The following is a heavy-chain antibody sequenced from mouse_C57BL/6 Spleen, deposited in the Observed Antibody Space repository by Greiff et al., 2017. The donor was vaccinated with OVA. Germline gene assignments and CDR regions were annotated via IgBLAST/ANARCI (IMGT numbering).Heavy chain of an antibody. CDR2: IDPEDGET. D-gene: IGHD1-1*01. CDR3: ARGRDITTNY. J-gene: IGHJ2*01. CDR1: GFNIKDYY. V-gene: IGHV14-2*01. Sequence: VQLQQSGAELVKPGASVKLSCTASGFNIKDYYMHWVKQRPEQGLEWIGRIDPEDGETKYAPTFQGKATITADTSSNTAYLQLSSLTSEDTAVYYCARGRDITTNYWGQGTTLTVSS.